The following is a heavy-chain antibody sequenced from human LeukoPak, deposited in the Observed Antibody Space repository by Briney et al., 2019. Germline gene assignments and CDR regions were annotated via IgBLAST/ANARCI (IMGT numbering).Heavy chain of an antibody. J-gene: IGHJ4*02. CDR2: ISGSGDST. D-gene: IGHD1-26*01. V-gene: IGHV3-23*01. CDR3: AKDPTVGPTNYFDY. Sequence: GGSLRLSCAASGFTFSSCAMSWVRQAPGKGLEWVSPISGSGDSTYYADSVKGRFTISRDNSKNTLYLQMNSLRAEDTAVYYCAKDPTVGPTNYFDYWGQGTLVTVSA. CDR1: GFTFSSCA.